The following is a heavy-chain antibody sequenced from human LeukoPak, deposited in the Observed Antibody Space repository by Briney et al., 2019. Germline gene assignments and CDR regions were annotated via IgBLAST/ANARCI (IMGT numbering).Heavy chain of an antibody. CDR3: AKDGLYYDGSEHVYYFDS. J-gene: IGHJ4*02. CDR1: GYTFSRSA. V-gene: IGHV3-23*01. Sequence: GGSLRLSCAASGYTFSRSAMTWVRQGPGTGLEFVASIIYSGGATYYADSVKGRFTISRDNSKNTLYLQMNSLRAEDTALYYCAKDGLYYDGSEHVYYFDSWGQGTLVTVSS. D-gene: IGHD3-22*01. CDR2: IIYSGGAT.